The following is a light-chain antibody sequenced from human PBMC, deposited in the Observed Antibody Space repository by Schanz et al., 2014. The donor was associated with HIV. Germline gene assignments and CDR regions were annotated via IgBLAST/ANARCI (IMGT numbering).Light chain of an antibody. CDR1: QSVSSSY. CDR2: DAS. Sequence: EIVLTQSPGTLSLSPGERATFSCRASQSVSSSYLAWYQHKPGQVPRLLIYDASNRASGIPARFSGSGSGTDFTLTISSLEPEDFGVYYCQHRSDWYTFGQGTKLEIK. CDR3: QHRSDWYT. J-gene: IGKJ2*01. V-gene: IGKV3D-20*02.